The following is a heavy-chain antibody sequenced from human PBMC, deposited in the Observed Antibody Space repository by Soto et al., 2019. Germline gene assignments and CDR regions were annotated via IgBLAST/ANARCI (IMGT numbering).Heavy chain of an antibody. D-gene: IGHD3-22*01. V-gene: IGHV4-39*07. CDR3: ARDRDYDSFGYDY. CDR2: IYYSGST. J-gene: IGHJ4*02. CDR1: GGSISSSSYY. Sequence: SETLSLTCTVSGGSISSSSYYWGWIRQPPGKGLEWIGSIYYSGSTYYNPSLKSRVTISVDTSKNQFSLKLSSVTAADTAVYYCARDRDYDSFGYDYWGQGTPVTVSS.